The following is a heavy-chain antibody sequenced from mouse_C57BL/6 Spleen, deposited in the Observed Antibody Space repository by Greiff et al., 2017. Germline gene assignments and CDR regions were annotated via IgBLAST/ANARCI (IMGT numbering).Heavy chain of an antibody. J-gene: IGHJ1*03. V-gene: IGHV1-72*01. CDR2: IDPNSGGT. D-gene: IGHD1-1*01. CDR1: GYTFTSYW. CDR3: ARGDYYGSSDWYFDV. Sequence: QVQLQQPGAELVKPGASVKLSCKASGYTFTSYWMHWVKQRPGRGLEWSGRIDPNSGGTKYNEKFKSKATLTVDKPSSTAYMQLSSLTSEDSAVYYCARGDYYGSSDWYFDVWGTGTTVTVSS.